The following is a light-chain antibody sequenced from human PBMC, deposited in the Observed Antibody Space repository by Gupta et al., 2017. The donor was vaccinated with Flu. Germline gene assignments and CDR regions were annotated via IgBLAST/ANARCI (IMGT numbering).Light chain of an antibody. CDR3: QSYDSSLSGCV. J-gene: IGLJ3*02. Sequence: QSVLTQPPSVSRAPGPRVTISCTGSSSNIGAGYDVHWYQQLPGTAPKLLIYGNSNRPSGVPDRFSGSKSGTSASLAITGLQAEDEADYYCQSYDSSLSGCVFGGGTKLTVL. V-gene: IGLV1-40*01. CDR1: SSNIGAGYD. CDR2: GNS.